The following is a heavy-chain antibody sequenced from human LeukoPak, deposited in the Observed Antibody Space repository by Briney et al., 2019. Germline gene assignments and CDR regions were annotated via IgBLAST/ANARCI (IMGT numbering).Heavy chain of an antibody. V-gene: IGHV4-59*01. Sequence: SETLSLTCTVSGGSISSYYWSWIRQPPGKGLEWIGFIFYSGTTNYNPPLKSRVTISVDTSKNQFSLKLSSVTAADTAVYYCARDYYYMDVWGKGTTVTVSS. CDR1: GGSISSYY. J-gene: IGHJ6*03. CDR2: IFYSGTT. CDR3: ARDYYYMDV.